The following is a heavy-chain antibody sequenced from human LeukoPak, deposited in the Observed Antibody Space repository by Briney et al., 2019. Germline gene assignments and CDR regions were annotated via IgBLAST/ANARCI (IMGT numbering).Heavy chain of an antibody. D-gene: IGHD5-18*01. CDR3: ARYWGVQLWPHWYFDL. CDR2: ISYTGNT. V-gene: IGHV4-59*01. Sequence: SETLSLTCTVSGDVIGTYYWSWIRQPPGKGLEWIGYISYTGNTNYNPSLKSRITMSVDTSKKQFSLKLNSVTAADTAVYYCARYWGVQLWPHWYFDLWGRGSLVTVSS. J-gene: IGHJ2*01. CDR1: GDVIGTYY.